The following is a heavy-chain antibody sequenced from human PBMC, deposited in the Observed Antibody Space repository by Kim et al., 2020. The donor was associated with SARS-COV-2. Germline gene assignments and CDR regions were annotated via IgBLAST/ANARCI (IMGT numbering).Heavy chain of an antibody. D-gene: IGHD2-15*01. CDR1: RFTFSNYA. CDR3: AKLSPVAATYYFDY. V-gene: IGHV3-23*01. Sequence: GGSLRLSCAASRFTFSNYALSWVRQAPGKGLKWVSAIGVSSGGTYYADSVKGRFTISRDNSKNTLYLQMNSLRAEDTAVYYCAKLSPVAATYYFDYWGQGTLVTVSS. J-gene: IGHJ4*02. CDR2: IGVSSGGT.